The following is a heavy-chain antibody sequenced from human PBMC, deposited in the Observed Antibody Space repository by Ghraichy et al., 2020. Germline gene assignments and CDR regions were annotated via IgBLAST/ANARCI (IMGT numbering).Heavy chain of an antibody. Sequence: SETLSLTCTVSGGSISSYYWSWIRQPPGKGLEWIGYIYYSGSTNYNPSLKSRVTISVDTSKNQFSLKLSSVTAADTAVYYCVREVSPFDAFDIWGQGTMVTVSS. CDR3: VREVSPFDAFDI. CDR1: GGSISSYY. D-gene: IGHD5/OR15-5a*01. CDR2: IYYSGST. J-gene: IGHJ3*02. V-gene: IGHV4-59*01.